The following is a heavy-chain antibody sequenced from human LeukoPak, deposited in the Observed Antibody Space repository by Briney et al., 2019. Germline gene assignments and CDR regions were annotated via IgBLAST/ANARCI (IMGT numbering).Heavy chain of an antibody. D-gene: IGHD6-13*01. CDR2: ISGSGGST. Sequence: GGSLRLSCAASGFTFSSYAMSWVRQAPGKGLEWVSAISGSGGSTYYADSVKGRFTISRDNSKNTLYLQMNSLRAEDTAVYYCAKDWDSSWYAAVFDHWGQGTLVTVSS. V-gene: IGHV3-23*01. CDR3: AKDWDSSWYAAVFDH. J-gene: IGHJ4*02. CDR1: GFTFSSYA.